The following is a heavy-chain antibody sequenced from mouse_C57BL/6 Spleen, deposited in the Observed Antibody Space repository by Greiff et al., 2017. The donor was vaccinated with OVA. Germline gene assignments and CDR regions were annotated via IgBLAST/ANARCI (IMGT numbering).Heavy chain of an antibody. D-gene: IGHD1-1*01. J-gene: IGHJ1*03. V-gene: IGHV5-6*01. Sequence: VQLQQSGGDLVKPGGSLKLSCAASGFTFSSYGMSWVRQTPDKRLEWVATISRGGSYTYYPDSVKGRFTISRDNAKNTLYLQMSSLTSEDTAMYYCARHGDYGSRDWYFDVWGTGTTVTVSS. CDR2: ISRGGSYT. CDR3: ARHGDYGSRDWYFDV. CDR1: GFTFSSYG.